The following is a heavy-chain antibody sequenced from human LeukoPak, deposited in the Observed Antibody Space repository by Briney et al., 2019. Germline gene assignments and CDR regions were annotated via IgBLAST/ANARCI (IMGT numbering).Heavy chain of an antibody. CDR3: ARDQGREYQLFPADL. CDR2: ISAYNGNT. V-gene: IGHV1-18*01. D-gene: IGHD2-2*01. CDR1: GYTFTSYG. Sequence: ASVKVSCKASGYTFTSYGISWVRQAPGQGLEWMGWISAYNGNTNYAQKLQGRVTMTTDTSTSTAYMELRSLRSDDTAVYYCARDQGREYQLFPADLWGQGTLVTVSS. J-gene: IGHJ4*02.